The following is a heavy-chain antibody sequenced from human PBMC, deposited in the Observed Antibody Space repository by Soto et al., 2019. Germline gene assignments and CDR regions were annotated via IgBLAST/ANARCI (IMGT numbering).Heavy chain of an antibody. J-gene: IGHJ5*02. Sequence: SETLSLTCTVSGGSINSPCHSWGWVPQSPGKGLEWIGYSYRSGSSYYTPSLQRRVTISVDRTKAQFYLTLTSVTAADSAGYVCARASYYDCCFDLWGLETRVTVSS. V-gene: IGHV4-30-2*06. CDR3: ARASYYDCCFDL. CDR2: SYRSGSS. CDR1: GGSINSPCHS. D-gene: IGHD3-10*01.